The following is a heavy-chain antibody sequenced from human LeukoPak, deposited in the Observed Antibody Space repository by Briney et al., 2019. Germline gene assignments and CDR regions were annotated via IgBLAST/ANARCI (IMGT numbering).Heavy chain of an antibody. V-gene: IGHV4-59*01. CDR1: GGSISGYY. J-gene: IGHJ3*02. D-gene: IGHD3-22*01. CDR3: ARERPVSYYDSSAKAFDI. CDR2: ISHRGST. Sequence: SETLSLTCTVSGGSISGYYWSWIRQPPGKALEWIGYISHRGSTKYNLSLKSRVTMSVDTSKNQFSLKLSSVTAADTAVYYCARERPVSYYDSSAKAFDIWGQGTMVTVSS.